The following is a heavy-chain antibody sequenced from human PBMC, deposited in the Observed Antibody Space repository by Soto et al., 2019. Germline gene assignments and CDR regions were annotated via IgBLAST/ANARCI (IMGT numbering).Heavy chain of an antibody. CDR3: AHRDYDSYRRSFDY. J-gene: IGHJ4*02. V-gene: IGHV2-5*02. Sequence: QITLKESGPTLVKPTQTLTLTCTFSGFSLSTSGVGVGWIRQPPGKALEWLALIFWDDDKRYSPSLKSRLTITKDIFFLFFFFFLTNMDPVDTATYYCAHRDYDSYRRSFDYWGQGTLDSVSS. D-gene: IGHD3-16*01. CDR2: IFWDDDK. CDR1: GFSLSTSGVG.